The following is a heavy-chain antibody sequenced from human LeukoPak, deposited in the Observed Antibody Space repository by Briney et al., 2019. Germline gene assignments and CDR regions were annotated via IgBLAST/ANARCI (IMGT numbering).Heavy chain of an antibody. J-gene: IGHJ4*02. CDR2: IYGSGTT. Sequence: PGGSVRLSCAASGFTVSSNYMSWVRQAPGKGLEWVSLIYGSGTTYYADSVKGRFTISRDNSKNTLYLQMNSLRAEDTAVYYCASNRFGYSIDYWGQGTLVTVSS. D-gene: IGHD5-24*01. CDR3: ASNRFGYSIDY. CDR1: GFTVSSNY. V-gene: IGHV3-66*02.